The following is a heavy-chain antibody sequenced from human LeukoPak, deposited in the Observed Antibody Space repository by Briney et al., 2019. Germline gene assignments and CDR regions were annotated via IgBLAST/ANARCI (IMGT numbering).Heavy chain of an antibody. V-gene: IGHV3-13*01. CDR1: GFTFSSYD. D-gene: IGHD3-22*01. J-gene: IGHJ4*02. CDR3: ARDGSSGFFDY. Sequence: GVPLRLSCAASGFTFSSYDMHWVRQAPGKGLEWVSAIGTAGDTYYPGSVKGRFTISRENAKNSLYLQMNSLRAGDTAVYYCARDGSSGFFDYWGQGTLVTVSS. CDR2: IGTAGDT.